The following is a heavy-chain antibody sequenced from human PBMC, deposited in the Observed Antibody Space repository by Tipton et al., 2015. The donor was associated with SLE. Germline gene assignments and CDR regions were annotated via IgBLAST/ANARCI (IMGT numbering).Heavy chain of an antibody. Sequence: SLRLSCAASGFTFSSYGMHWVRQAPGKGLEWVALIWYDESNKYYADSVKGRFTISRDNSKNTLYLQMNTLRAEDTAIYYCARGTYEFWSMRSMDVWGQGTTVTVSS. V-gene: IGHV3-33*01. J-gene: IGHJ6*02. CDR1: GFTFSSYG. CDR2: IWYDESNK. CDR3: ARGTYEFWSMRSMDV. D-gene: IGHD3-3*01.